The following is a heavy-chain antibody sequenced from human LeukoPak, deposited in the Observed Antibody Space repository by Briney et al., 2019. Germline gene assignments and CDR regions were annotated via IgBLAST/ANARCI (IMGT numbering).Heavy chain of an antibody. CDR2: ISDSGGTT. CDR3: AKGIAVAGTVAFDY. V-gene: IGHV3-23*01. D-gene: IGHD6-19*01. Sequence: GGSLRLSCVASGFTFSAFAMSWVRQAPGKGLEWVSTISDSGGTTYYADSVKGRFTISRDNSKNTLYLQMNSLRAEDTAVYYCAKGIAVAGTVAFDYWGQGTLVTVSS. CDR1: GFTFSAFA. J-gene: IGHJ4*02.